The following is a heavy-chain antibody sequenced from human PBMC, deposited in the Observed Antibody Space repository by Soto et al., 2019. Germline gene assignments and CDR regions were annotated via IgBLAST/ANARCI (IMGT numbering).Heavy chain of an antibody. CDR2: IYRSGST. D-gene: IGHD6-6*01. J-gene: IGHJ6*02. V-gene: IGHV4-34*01. CDR1: GGSFSGNY. CDR3: ARGRAVRSSSAVCYYYYGMDV. Sequence: SETLCLTCAAYGGSFSGNYLSWVRQPPGKGLEWVGEIYRSGSTYYTPSVKSRFTISVDTSKNKLSLKLNTVTAADTAVYYCARGRAVRSSSAVCYYYYGMDVWGQGTTVTVSS.